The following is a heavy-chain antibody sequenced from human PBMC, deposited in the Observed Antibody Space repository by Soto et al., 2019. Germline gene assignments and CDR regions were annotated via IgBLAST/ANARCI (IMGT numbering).Heavy chain of an antibody. V-gene: IGHV1-3*01. CDR3: ASVGPGFGPRATAAEGCMDV. CDR1: GYTFTSYA. CDR2: INAGNGNT. Sequence: ASVKVSCKASGYTFTSYAMHWVRQAPGQRLEWMGWINAGNGNTKYSQKFQGRVTITRDTSASTAYMELSSLRSEDTAVYYCASVGPGFGPRATAAEGCMDVWGQETTVAVSS. D-gene: IGHD3-3*01. J-gene: IGHJ6*02.